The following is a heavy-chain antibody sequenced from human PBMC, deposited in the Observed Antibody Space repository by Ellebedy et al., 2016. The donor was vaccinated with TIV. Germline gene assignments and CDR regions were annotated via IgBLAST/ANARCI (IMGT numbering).Heavy chain of an antibody. CDR2: ISGGGGST. J-gene: IGHJ1*01. CDR3: ATPYDSGISPLPH. Sequence: PGGSLRLSCAASGFTXRSYAMTWVRQAPGKGLEWVSSISGGGGSTYYADSVKGRFTISRDNSKNTLFLQMNSLRAEDTAVYYCATPYDSGISPLPHWGQGTLVTVSS. D-gene: IGHD1-26*01. V-gene: IGHV3-23*01. CDR1: GFTXRSYA.